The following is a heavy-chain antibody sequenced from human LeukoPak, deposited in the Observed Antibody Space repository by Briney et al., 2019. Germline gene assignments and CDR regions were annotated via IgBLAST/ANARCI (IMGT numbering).Heavy chain of an antibody. CDR1: GYTFTGYY. J-gene: IGHJ4*02. CDR3: ARSNIYRTTRGSFDY. Sequence: GASVKVSCKASGYTFTGYYMHWVRQAPGQGLEWMGWINPNSGGTNYAQKFQGRVTMTRDTSISTAYMELSSLRSEDTAVYYCARSNIYRTTRGSFDYWGQGTLVTVSS. V-gene: IGHV1-2*02. CDR2: INPNSGGT. D-gene: IGHD3-10*01.